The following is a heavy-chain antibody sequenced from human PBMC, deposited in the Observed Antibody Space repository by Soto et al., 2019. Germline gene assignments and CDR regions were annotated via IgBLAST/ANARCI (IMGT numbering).Heavy chain of an antibody. Sequence: QITLKESGPTLVKPTQTLTLTCTFSGFSLSTNAVGVGWIRQPPGKALEWLALIYWDDDKRYSPSLKSRLTITKDTSKKHVVLTITNMDPLDTATYYCAHGYSYAHYFVSWGQGTLVTVSS. CDR1: GFSLSTNAVG. J-gene: IGHJ4*02. D-gene: IGHD5-18*01. V-gene: IGHV2-5*02. CDR2: IYWDDDK. CDR3: AHGYSYAHYFVS.